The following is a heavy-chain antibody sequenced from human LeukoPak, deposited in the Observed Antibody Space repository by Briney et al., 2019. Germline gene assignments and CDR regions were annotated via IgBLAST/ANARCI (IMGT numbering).Heavy chain of an antibody. D-gene: IGHD2-15*01. CDR3: ARAANRYCSGGSCYGY. CDR2: ISSSSSNI. Sequence: PGGSLRLSCAASGFTFSSYSMNWVRQAPGKGLEWVSSISSSSSNIYYGDSVKGRFTISRDNAKNSLYLQMNSLRAEDTAVYYCARAANRYCSGGSCYGYWGQGTLVTVSS. V-gene: IGHV3-21*01. CDR1: GFTFSSYS. J-gene: IGHJ4*02.